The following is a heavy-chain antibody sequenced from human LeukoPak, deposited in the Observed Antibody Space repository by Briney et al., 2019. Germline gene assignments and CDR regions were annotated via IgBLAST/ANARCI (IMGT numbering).Heavy chain of an antibody. Sequence: SETLSLTCSVSGGSISNWAWSRIRQPAGKGLEWLGRVSTSGSATYNPSLKSRVTMSVDTSKNQFSLKLSSVTAADTAVYYCARVSGDSSVDDAFDIWGQGTMVTVSS. CDR1: GGSISNWA. J-gene: IGHJ3*02. CDR3: ARVSGDSSVDDAFDI. V-gene: IGHV4-4*07. D-gene: IGHD6-19*01. CDR2: VSTSGSA.